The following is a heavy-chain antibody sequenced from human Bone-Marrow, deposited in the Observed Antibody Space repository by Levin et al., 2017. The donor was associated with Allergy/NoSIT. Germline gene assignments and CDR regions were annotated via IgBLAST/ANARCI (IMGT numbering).Heavy chain of an antibody. CDR2: ISYDESEK. J-gene: IGHJ6*02. CDR3: ANGRLGGCAHIYGMDV. CDR1: GFTFSSFG. Sequence: GESLKISCSASGFTFSSFGIHWVRQGPGKGLEWVAVISYDESEKYYADSVKGRFTISRDNSKTTLYLEMNSLRTEDTAVYFCANGRLGGCAHIYGMDVWGQGTTVTVSS. V-gene: IGHV3-30*18. D-gene: IGHD2-21*01.